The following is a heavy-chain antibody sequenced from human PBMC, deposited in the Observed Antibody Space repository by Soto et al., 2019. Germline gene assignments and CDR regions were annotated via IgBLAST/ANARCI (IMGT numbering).Heavy chain of an antibody. D-gene: IGHD4-4*01. CDR1: GYTFSVYH. CDR2: VHPNSGDT. V-gene: IGHV1-2*02. Sequence: QVHLVQSGAEVKQPGASVKVSCKASGYTFSVYHMHWVRQAPGQGLEWMGWVHPNSGDTNYAQSFEGRVTMTRDTSINTAYMELSRLTSDDTAVYYCAKELQRSMDVWGQGTTVTVSS. J-gene: IGHJ6*02. CDR3: AKELQRSMDV.